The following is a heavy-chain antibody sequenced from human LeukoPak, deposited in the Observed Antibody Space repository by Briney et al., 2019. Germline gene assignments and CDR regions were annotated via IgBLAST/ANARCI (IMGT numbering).Heavy chain of an antibody. J-gene: IGHJ3*02. CDR3: AEEPVRESAFDI. Sequence: PSETLSLTCTVSGGSISSSSYYWGWIRQPPGKGLEWIGSIYYSGSTYYNPSLKSRVTISVDTSKNQFSLKLSSVTAADTAVYYCAEEPVRESAFDIWGQGTMVTVSS. CDR1: GGSISSSSYY. D-gene: IGHD1-14*01. CDR2: IYYSGST. V-gene: IGHV4-39*07.